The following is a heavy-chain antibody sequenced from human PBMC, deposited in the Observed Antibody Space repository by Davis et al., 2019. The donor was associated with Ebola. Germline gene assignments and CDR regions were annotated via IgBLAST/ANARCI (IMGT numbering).Heavy chain of an antibody. CDR1: GGSFSGYY. D-gene: IGHD6-19*01. V-gene: IGHV4-34*01. J-gene: IGHJ6*02. CDR3: ARAGYSSGWYEGGRRPNRYGMDV. CDR2: INHSGST. Sequence: PSETLSLTCAVYGGSFSGYYWSWIRQPPGKGLEWIGEINHSGSTNYNPSLKSRVTISVDTSKNQFSLKLSSVTAADTAVYYCARAGYSSGWYEGGRRPNRYGMDVWGQGTTVTVSS.